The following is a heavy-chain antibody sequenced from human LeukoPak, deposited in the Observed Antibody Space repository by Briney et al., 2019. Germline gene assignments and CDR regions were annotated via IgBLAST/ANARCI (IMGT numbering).Heavy chain of an antibody. D-gene: IGHD5/OR15-5a*01. V-gene: IGHV4-59*01. CDR1: GGSISSYY. Sequence: SETLSLTCTVSGGSISSYYWSWIRQPPGKGLEWIGYIYYSGSTNYNPSLKSRVTISVDTSKNQFSLKLSSVTAADTAVYYCARGITSTISRFYPWGHGKLVTVSS. CDR2: IYYSGST. J-gene: IGHJ5*02. CDR3: ARGITSTISRFYP.